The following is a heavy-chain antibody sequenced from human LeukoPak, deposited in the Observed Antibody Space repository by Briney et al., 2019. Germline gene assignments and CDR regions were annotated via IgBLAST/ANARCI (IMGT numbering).Heavy chain of an antibody. J-gene: IGHJ4*02. CDR2: IKADGSEK. D-gene: IGHD1-26*01. CDR1: GFSFSGHW. Sequence: GGSLRLSCAASGFSFSGHWMNWVRQPPGKGLEWVANIKADGSEKYYVDSVKGRFTISRDDAKRTVDLQMGNLRAEDTAIYYCAYRNNFEYWGQGALVTVFS. CDR3: AYRNNFEY. V-gene: IGHV3-7*05.